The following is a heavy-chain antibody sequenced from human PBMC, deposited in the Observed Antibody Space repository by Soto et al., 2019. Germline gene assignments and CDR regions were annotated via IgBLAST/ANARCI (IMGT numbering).Heavy chain of an antibody. CDR1: GYPFTTYW. D-gene: IGHD3-22*01. Sequence: PGESLKLSCKGSGYPFTTYWIGWVRQTPGKGLEWMGIIYPGGSDTRYSPSFQGQVTISADKSTSTAYLQWSSLKASDTAMYYCARRDSSGYSYFDYCGQGTRVTV. CDR3: ARRDSSGYSYFDY. J-gene: IGHJ4*02. V-gene: IGHV5-51*01. CDR2: IYPGGSDT.